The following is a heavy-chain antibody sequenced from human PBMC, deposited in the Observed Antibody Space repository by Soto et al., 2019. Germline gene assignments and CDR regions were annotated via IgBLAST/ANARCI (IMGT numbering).Heavy chain of an antibody. D-gene: IGHD3-3*01. CDR2: ISWDGGST. CDR1: GFTFDDYA. Sequence: HPGGSLRLSCAASGFTFDDYAMHWVRQAPGKGLEWVSLISWDGGSTYYADSVKGRFTISRDNSKNSLYLQMNSLRAEDTALYYCAKDSSWSGYYSPTDNALYRSHYYGMYVWGQGTTVTVSS. J-gene: IGHJ6*02. V-gene: IGHV3-43D*04. CDR3: AKDSSWSGYYSPTDNALYRSHYYGMYV.